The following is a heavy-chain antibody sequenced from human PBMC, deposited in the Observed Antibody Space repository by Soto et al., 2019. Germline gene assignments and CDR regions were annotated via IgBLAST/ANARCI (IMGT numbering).Heavy chain of an antibody. J-gene: IGHJ4*02. CDR1: GGTFRNHV. CDR2: IIPIIGTP. V-gene: IGHV1-69*13. Sequence: GASVKVSCKASGGTFRNHVFNWVRQAPGQGLELMGGIIPIIGTPNYAQKFQGRVTITADASTNTVYLEVSSLRSQDTAVYYCARDLEFRDGNISHLDYWGQGTLVTVYS. D-gene: IGHD3-10*01. CDR3: ARDLEFRDGNISHLDY.